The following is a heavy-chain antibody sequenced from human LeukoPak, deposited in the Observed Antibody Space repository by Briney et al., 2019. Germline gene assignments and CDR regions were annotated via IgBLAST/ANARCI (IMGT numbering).Heavy chain of an antibody. V-gene: IGHV3-7*01. CDR3: AKGEDYYDSSGYHTHYGY. CDR1: GFTFSSYW. Sequence: GGSLRLSCAASGFTFSSYWMSWVRQAPGKGLEWVANIKQDGSEKYYVDSVKGRFTISRDNAKNSLYLQMNSLRAEDTAVYYCAKGEDYYDSSGYHTHYGYWGQGTLVTVSS. CDR2: IKQDGSEK. D-gene: IGHD3-22*01. J-gene: IGHJ4*02.